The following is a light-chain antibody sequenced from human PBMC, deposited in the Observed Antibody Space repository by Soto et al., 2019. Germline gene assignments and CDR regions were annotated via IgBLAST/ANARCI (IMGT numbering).Light chain of an antibody. CDR2: SAS. J-gene: IGKJ2*01. Sequence: EIVLTQSPGTLSLSPGERATLSCRASQSVSSSYLAWYQQKPGQAPRLLIYSASSRATGIPDRLSGSGSGTDFTLTISRLEPEDFAVYYCQHYGSSLYTFGQGTK. CDR3: QHYGSSLYT. V-gene: IGKV3-20*01. CDR1: QSVSSSY.